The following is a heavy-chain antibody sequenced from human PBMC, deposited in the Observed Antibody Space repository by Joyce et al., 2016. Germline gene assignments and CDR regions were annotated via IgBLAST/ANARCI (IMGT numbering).Heavy chain of an antibody. J-gene: IGHJ4*02. CDR1: GYTFSNYW. CDR3: ARRGYSDFDYYFDF. D-gene: IGHD5-12*01. Sequence: EVQLVQSGAEVKKHGESLRISCIASGYTFSNYWIAWVRQLPGEGLEWLGRIDPRDSYTNYSPSFQGHVTISIDKSLTTAYLQWSSLKASDTAMYYCARRGYSDFDYYFDFWGQGTLVTVSS. V-gene: IGHV5-10-1*03. CDR2: IDPRDSYT.